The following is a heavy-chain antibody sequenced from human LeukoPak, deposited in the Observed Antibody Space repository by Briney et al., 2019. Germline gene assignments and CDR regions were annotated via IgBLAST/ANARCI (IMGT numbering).Heavy chain of an antibody. CDR2: ISGSGGST. V-gene: IGHV3-23*01. CDR1: GFTFSSYA. D-gene: IGHD2-15*01. CDR3: ARETTEYCSGGSCYGYFDY. Sequence: QSGGSLRLSCAASGFTFSSYAMSWVRQAPGKGLEWVSAISGSGGSTYYADSVKGRFTISRDNSKNTLYLQMNSLRAEDTAVYYCARETTEYCSGGSCYGYFDYWGQGTLVTVSS. J-gene: IGHJ4*02.